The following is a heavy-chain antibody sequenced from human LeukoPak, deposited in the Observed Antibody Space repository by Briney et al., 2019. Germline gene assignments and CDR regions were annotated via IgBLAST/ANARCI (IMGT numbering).Heavy chain of an antibody. Sequence: SVKVSCKASGCTFSSYAISWVRQAPGQGLEWMGRIIPIFGTANYAQKFQGRVTITTDESTSTAYMELSSLRSEDTAVYYCSRASDYDIRGQLGYWGQGTLVTVSS. CDR3: SRASDYDIRGQLGY. J-gene: IGHJ4*02. V-gene: IGHV1-69*05. CDR2: IIPIFGTA. D-gene: IGHD3-22*01. CDR1: GCTFSSYA.